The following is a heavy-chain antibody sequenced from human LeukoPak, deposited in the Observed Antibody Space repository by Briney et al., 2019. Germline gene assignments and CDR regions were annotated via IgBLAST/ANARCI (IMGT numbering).Heavy chain of an antibody. V-gene: IGHV1-46*01. D-gene: IGHD4-17*01. Sequence: ASVKVSCKASGYTFTSYYMHWVRQAPGQGLEWMGIINPSGGSASYAQKFQGRVTMTRDTSTSTVYMELSSLRSEDTAVYYCARDSPDYGDFLWGQGTLVTVSS. CDR1: GYTFTSYY. CDR3: ARDSPDYGDFL. CDR2: INPSGGSA. J-gene: IGHJ4*02.